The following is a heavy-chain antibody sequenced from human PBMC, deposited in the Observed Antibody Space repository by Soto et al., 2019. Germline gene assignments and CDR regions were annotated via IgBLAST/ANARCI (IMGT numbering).Heavy chain of an antibody. J-gene: IGHJ4*02. V-gene: IGHV3-23*01. CDR3: ARDGVGSTAYFGYFDY. CDR1: GFTFSSYA. Sequence: GGSLRLSCAASGFTFSSYAMGWVRQAPGTGLEWVSVIDGSGGDTSFADSVKGRFTISRDNARNMLYLQMNSLRAEDTAVYYCARDGVGSTAYFGYFDYWGLGTLVTVSS. D-gene: IGHD1-26*01. CDR2: IDGSGGDT.